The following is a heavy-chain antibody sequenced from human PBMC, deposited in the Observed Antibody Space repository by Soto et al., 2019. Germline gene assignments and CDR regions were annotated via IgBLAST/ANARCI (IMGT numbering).Heavy chain of an antibody. J-gene: IGHJ4*02. CDR3: ARGRYGDY. D-gene: IGHD1-1*01. V-gene: IGHV1-18*01. Sequence: QVHLVQSGAXVKKPXASXKVSCKASGYTFTSYGITWVRQAPGQGLEWMGWISAHNGNTDYAQKLQGRVIVTRDTSTSTAYMELRSLISDDTAVYYCARGRYGDYWGQGALVTVSS. CDR2: ISAHNGNT. CDR1: GYTFTSYG.